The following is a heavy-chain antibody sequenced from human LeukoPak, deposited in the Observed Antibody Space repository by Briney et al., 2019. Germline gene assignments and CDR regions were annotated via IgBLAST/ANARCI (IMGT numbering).Heavy chain of an antibody. CDR2: IYSGGST. V-gene: IGHV3-53*01. D-gene: IGHD3-22*01. CDR1: GFTVSSNY. J-gene: IGHJ4*02. CDR3: ARVSYYDRGGSYFWSYVDN. Sequence: GGSLRLSCAASGFTVSSNYMSWVRQAPGKGLEWVSVIYSGGSTYYADSVRGRFIISRDNSKNTLYLQMNSLGAEDTAVYYCARVSYYDRGGSYFWSYVDNWGQETLVTASS.